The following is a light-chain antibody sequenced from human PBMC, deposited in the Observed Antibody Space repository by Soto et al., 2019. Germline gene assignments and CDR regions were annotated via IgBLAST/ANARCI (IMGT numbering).Light chain of an antibody. Sequence: QSVLTQPASVSGSPGQSNTISCTEITDDIRSYKLFSWYQQYPGKAPKLIIYDDIKRHSGVSNRFPGSKSGNTASLTISGLQGEDEADYLCCSHSVFNFPYVVASGTKVTVL. V-gene: IGLV2-23*01. CDR2: DDI. J-gene: IGLJ1*01. CDR3: CSHSVFNFPYV. CDR1: TDDIRSYKL.